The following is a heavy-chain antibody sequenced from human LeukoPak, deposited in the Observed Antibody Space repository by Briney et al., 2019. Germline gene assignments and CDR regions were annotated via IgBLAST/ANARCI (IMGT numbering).Heavy chain of an antibody. Sequence: GGSLRLSCAASGFTFSSYAMHWVRQAPGKGLEWVAVISYDGSNKYYADSVKGRFTISRDNSKNTLYLQMNSLRAEDTAVYYCARGPPPYYYGSGEDVWGQGTTVTVSS. V-gene: IGHV3-30-3*01. CDR3: ARGPPPYYYGSGEDV. J-gene: IGHJ6*02. D-gene: IGHD3-10*01. CDR1: GFTFSSYA. CDR2: ISYDGSNK.